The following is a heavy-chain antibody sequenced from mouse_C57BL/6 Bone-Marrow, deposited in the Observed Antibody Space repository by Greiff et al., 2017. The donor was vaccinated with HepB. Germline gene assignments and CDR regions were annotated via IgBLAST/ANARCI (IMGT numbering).Heavy chain of an antibody. CDR1: GYTFTSYW. CDR2: IHPNSGST. D-gene: IGHD1-3*01. J-gene: IGHJ3*01. V-gene: IGHV1-64*01. CDR3: TTITDRFAY. Sequence: QVQLQQPGAELVKPGASVKLSCKASGYTFTSYWMHWVKQRPGQGLEWIGMIHPNSGSTNYNEKFKSKATLTVDKSSSTAYMQLSSLTSEDTAVYYCTTITDRFAYWGQGTLVTVSA.